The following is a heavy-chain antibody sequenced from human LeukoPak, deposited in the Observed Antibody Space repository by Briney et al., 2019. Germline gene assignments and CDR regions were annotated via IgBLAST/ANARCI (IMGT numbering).Heavy chain of an antibody. V-gene: IGHV4-59*12. D-gene: IGHD3-3*01. J-gene: IGHJ6*04. CDR3: ARDGIWSGYPGMDV. CDR1: GGSISSYY. CDR2: IYYSGSA. Sequence: SETLSLTCTVSGGSISSYYWSWIRQAPGKGLEWIGYIYYSGSAYYNPSLKSRVTISVDTSKNQFSLKLSSVTAADTAVYYCARDGIWSGYPGMDVWGKGTTVTVSS.